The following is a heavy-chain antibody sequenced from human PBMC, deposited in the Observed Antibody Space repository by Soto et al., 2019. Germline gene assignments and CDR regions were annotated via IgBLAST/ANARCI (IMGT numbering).Heavy chain of an antibody. V-gene: IGHV3-30-3*01. Sequence: QVQLVESGGGVVQPGRSLTLSCAASGFTFGNYGMRWVRQAPGKGLEWVALISNDGVGESYADSVRGRFTISRDNSRSTLYLRINSLRVEDTAVYFCTTEGDGGHYFHFDQWGQGTLVTVSS. CDR2: ISNDGVGE. D-gene: IGHD2-21*01. CDR1: GFTFGNYG. J-gene: IGHJ4*02. CDR3: TTEGDGGHYFHFDQ.